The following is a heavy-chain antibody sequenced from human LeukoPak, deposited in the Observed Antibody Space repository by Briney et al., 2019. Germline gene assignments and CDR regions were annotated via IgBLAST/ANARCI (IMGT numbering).Heavy chain of an antibody. J-gene: IGHJ4*02. D-gene: IGHD4-17*01. V-gene: IGHV3-23*01. CDR1: GCTFSSYA. Sequence: GGSLRLSCAASGCTFSSYAMSWVRQAPGKGLEWVSAISGSGGSTYYADSVKGRFTISRDNSKITLYLQMNSLRAEDTAVYYCAKEVAFGDYLAPFDYWGQGTLVTVSS. CDR3: AKEVAFGDYLAPFDY. CDR2: ISGSGGST.